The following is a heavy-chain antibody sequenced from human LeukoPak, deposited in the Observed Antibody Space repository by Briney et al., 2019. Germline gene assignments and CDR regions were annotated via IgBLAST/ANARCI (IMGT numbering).Heavy chain of an antibody. J-gene: IGHJ3*01. Sequence: SETLSLTCAVSGYSISSGYYWGWIRQPPGKGLGWIGSIYHSGSTYYNPSLKSRVTISVDTSKNQFSLKLSSVTAADTAVYYCARLRVVTEAFDVWGQGTMVTVSS. D-gene: IGHD4-23*01. V-gene: IGHV4-38-2*01. CDR1: GYSISSGYY. CDR2: IYHSGST. CDR3: ARLRVVTEAFDV.